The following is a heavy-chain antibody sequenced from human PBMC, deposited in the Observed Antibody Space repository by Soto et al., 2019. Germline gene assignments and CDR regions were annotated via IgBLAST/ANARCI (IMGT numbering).Heavy chain of an antibody. CDR3: ARDRLAAAGDFDY. CDR1: GDSVSSNSSA. Sequence: PSQTLSLTFAISGDSVSSNSSAWNCIRQSPSRGLEWLGRTYYRSKWYNDYAVSVKSRITINPDTSKNQFSLQLNSVTPEDTAVYYCARDRLAAAGDFDYWGQGTLVTVSS. CDR2: TYYRSKWYN. J-gene: IGHJ4*02. D-gene: IGHD6-13*01. V-gene: IGHV6-1*01.